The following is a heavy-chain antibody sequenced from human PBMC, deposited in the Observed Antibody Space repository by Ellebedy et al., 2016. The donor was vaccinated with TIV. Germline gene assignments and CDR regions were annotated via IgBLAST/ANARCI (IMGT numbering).Heavy chain of an antibody. J-gene: IGHJ4*02. CDR3: ARDLEAAAGTSRCFGY. CDR2: IKQDGSEK. CDR1: GFSFSSYW. Sequence: GGSLRLXCGASGFSFSSYWMTWVRQAPGKGLEWVANIKQDGSEKYYVDSVKGRFTISRDNAKNSLYLQMNSLTAEDTAVYYCARDLEAAAGTSRCFGYWGQGTLVTVSS. D-gene: IGHD6-13*01. V-gene: IGHV3-7*01.